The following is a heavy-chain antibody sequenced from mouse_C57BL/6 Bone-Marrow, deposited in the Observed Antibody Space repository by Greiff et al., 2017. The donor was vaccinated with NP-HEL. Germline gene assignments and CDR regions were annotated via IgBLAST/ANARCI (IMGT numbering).Heavy chain of an antibody. CDR2: ISYDGSN. Sequence: EVQRVESGPGLVKPSQSLSLTCSVTGYSITSGYYWNWIRQFPGNKLEWMGYISYDGSNNYNPSLKNRISITRDTSKNQFFLKLNSVTTEDTATYYCARDRGDYPDYWGQGTTLTVSS. D-gene: IGHD2-4*01. CDR3: ARDRGDYPDY. CDR1: GYSITSGYY. J-gene: IGHJ2*01. V-gene: IGHV3-6*01.